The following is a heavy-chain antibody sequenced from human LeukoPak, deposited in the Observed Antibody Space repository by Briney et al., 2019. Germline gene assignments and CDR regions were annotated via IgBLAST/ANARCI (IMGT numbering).Heavy chain of an antibody. CDR2: IWYDGSNK. CDR1: GFTFSSYG. D-gene: IGHD2-8*01. V-gene: IGHV3-33*01. Sequence: PGGSLRLSCAASGFTFSSYGMHWVRQAPGKGLEWVAVIWYDGSNKYYADSVKGRFTISRDNSKNTLYLQMNSLRAEDTAVYYCARGRGGIVLMVYAPASYYYYGMDVWGQGTTVTVSS. J-gene: IGHJ6*02. CDR3: ARGRGGIVLMVYAPASYYYYGMDV.